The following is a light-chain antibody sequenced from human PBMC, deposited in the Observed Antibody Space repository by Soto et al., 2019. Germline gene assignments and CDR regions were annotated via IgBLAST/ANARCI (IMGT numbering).Light chain of an antibody. CDR3: CSYAGSYTNV. Sequence: QSVLTQPPSVSGSPGQSVTISCTGTSSDVGNYNYVSWYQQHPGKAPRLMIYDVSKRPSGVPGRFSGSRSGNTASLSISGLQAEDEADYYCCSYAGSYTNVFGTGTKLTVL. CDR1: SSDVGNYNY. J-gene: IGLJ1*01. V-gene: IGLV2-11*01. CDR2: DVS.